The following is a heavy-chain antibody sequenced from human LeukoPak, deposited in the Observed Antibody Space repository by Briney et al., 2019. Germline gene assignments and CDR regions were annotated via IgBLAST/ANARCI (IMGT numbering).Heavy chain of an antibody. CDR1: GGSISSGGYY. V-gene: IGHV4-61*08. J-gene: IGHJ3*02. CDR3: AREKGPDYGDYVDAFDI. Sequence: SETLSLTCTVSGGSISSGGYYWSWIRQPPGKGLEWIGYIYYSGSTNYNPSLKSRVTISVDTSKNQFSLKLSSVTAADTAVYYCAREKGPDYGDYVDAFDIWGQGTMVTVSS. CDR2: IYYSGST. D-gene: IGHD4-17*01.